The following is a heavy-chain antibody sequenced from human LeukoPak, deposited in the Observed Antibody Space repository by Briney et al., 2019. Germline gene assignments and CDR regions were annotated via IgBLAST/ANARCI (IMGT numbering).Heavy chain of an antibody. Sequence: ASVKVSCKASGGTFSSYAISWVRQAPGQGLEWMGGIIPIFGTANYAQKFQGRVTMTTDTSTSTAYMELRSLRSDDTAVYYCARESIVVPAAISYLYYYGMDVWGQGTTVTVSS. CDR1: GGTFSSYA. V-gene: IGHV1-69*05. CDR2: IIPIFGTA. J-gene: IGHJ6*02. D-gene: IGHD2-2*02. CDR3: ARESIVVPAAISYLYYYGMDV.